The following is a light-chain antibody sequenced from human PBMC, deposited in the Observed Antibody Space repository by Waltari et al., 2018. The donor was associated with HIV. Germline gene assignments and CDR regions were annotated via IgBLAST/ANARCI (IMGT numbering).Light chain of an antibody. J-gene: IGKJ1*01. V-gene: IGKV1-27*01. Sequence: DIQMTQSPSSLSASAGDSVTITCRASQGISNSLAWYQQKTGKVPKLLIYAASNLQSGVPSRFSGSGSGTDFTLTISSLQPEDVATYYCQKYNNAPRTFGQGTKVEIK. CDR2: AAS. CDR3: QKYNNAPRT. CDR1: QGISNS.